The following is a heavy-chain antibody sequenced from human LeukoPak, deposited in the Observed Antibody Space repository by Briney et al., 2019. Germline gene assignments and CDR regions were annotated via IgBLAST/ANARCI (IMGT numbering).Heavy chain of an antibody. CDR2: INWNGGST. CDR3: ARDSVPMVRGVPTHWFDP. V-gene: IGHV3-20*04. J-gene: IGHJ5*02. CDR1: GFTFDDYG. Sequence: PGGSLRLSCAASGFTFDDYGMSWVRQAPGKGLEWVSGINWNGGSTGYADSVKGRFTISRDNAKNSLYLQMNSLRAEDTALYYCARDSVPMVRGVPTHWFDPWGQGTLVNFSS. D-gene: IGHD3-10*01.